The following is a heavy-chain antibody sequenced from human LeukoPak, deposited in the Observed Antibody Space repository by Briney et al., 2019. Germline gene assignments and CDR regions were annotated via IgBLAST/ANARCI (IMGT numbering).Heavy chain of an antibody. CDR3: ARQSQPLLYGDNWFDP. D-gene: IGHD2-2*02. V-gene: IGHV4-31*03. CDR2: IYYSGST. Sequence: SQTLSLTCTVSGGSISSGGYYWSWIRQHPGKGLEWIGYIYYSGSTYYNPSLKSRVTISVDTSKNQFSLKLSSVTAADTAVYYCARQSQPLLYGDNWFDPWGQGTLVTVSS. CDR1: GGSISSGGYY. J-gene: IGHJ5*02.